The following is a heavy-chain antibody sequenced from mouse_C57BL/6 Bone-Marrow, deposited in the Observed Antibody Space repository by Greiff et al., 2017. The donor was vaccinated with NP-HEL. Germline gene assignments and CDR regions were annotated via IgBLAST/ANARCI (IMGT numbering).Heavy chain of an antibody. V-gene: IGHV7-3*01. CDR2: IRNKANGYTT. J-gene: IGHJ3*01. CDR3: ARYEGWLFAY. Sequence: EVKLVESGGGLVQPGGSLSLSCAASGFTFTDYYMSWVRQPPGTALEWLGFIRNKANGYTTEYSASVKGRFTISRDNSQSNLYLQMNALRAEDSATYYWARYEGWLFAYWGQGTLVTVSA. D-gene: IGHD2-3*01. CDR1: GFTFTDYY.